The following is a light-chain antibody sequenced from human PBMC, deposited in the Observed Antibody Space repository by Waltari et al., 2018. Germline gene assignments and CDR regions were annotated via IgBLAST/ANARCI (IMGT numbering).Light chain of an antibody. CDR1: SSDVGGYNY. CDR2: DVS. V-gene: IGLV2-14*01. Sequence: QSALTQPASVSGSPGQSITISCTGTSSDVGGYNYVSWYQQHPGKAPKLMVYDVSKRPSGVSNRFYGPKAGNTASLTISGLQAEDEADYYCSSYTSSSTYVFGTGTKVTVL. CDR3: SSYTSSSTYV. J-gene: IGLJ1*01.